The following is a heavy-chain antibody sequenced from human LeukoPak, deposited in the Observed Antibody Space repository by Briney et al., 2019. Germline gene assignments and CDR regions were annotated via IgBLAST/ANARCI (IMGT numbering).Heavy chain of an antibody. CDR1: GFTLSSYA. Sequence: GGSLRLSCAASGFTLSSYAMSWVRQAPGKGLEWVSSISASGGSTNYADSVKGRFTISRDNSKNTLYLQMNSLRAEDTAVYYCAKDRTGYSSSWLDYWGQGTLVTVSS. J-gene: IGHJ4*02. CDR3: AKDRTGYSSSWLDY. V-gene: IGHV3-23*01. D-gene: IGHD6-13*01. CDR2: ISASGGST.